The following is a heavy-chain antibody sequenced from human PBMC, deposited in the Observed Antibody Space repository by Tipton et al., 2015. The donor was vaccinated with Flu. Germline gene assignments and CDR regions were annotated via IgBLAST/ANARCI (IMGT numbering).Heavy chain of an antibody. Sequence: TLSLTCTVSGGSISSSSYYWGWIRQPPGKGLEWIGSIYYSGSTNYNPSLKSRVTMSVDTSKNQFSLKLSSVTAADTAVYYCARSRSGKVDYWGQGTLVTVSS. CDR1: GGSISSSSYY. D-gene: IGHD3-10*01. CDR2: IYYSGST. J-gene: IGHJ4*02. CDR3: ARSRSGKVDY. V-gene: IGHV4-39*07.